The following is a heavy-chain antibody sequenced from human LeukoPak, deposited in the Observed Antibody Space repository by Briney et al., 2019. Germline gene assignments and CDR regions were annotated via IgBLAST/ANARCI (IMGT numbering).Heavy chain of an antibody. V-gene: IGHV3-23*01. CDR3: AKDPEAYYYDSSGFPLGF. Sequence: GALRLSCAASGFTFSSYAMSWDRPAPGEGLEWVSAISGSGGSTYYADSVKGRFTISRDNSKNTLYLQMNSLRAEDTAVYYCAKDPEAYYYDSSGFPLGFWGQGTLVTVSS. J-gene: IGHJ4*02. D-gene: IGHD3-22*01. CDR1: GFTFSSYA. CDR2: ISGSGGST.